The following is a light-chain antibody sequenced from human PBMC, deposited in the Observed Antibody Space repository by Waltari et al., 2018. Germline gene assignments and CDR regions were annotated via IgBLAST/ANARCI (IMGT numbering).Light chain of an antibody. V-gene: IGKV3-20*01. Sequence: SFRASQSISRYLACYQHTPAQAPRLLVYDASRRATGIPARFSGSGSRTDFSLTISRLEPEDFPVYYCQKYVSLPATFGQGTKVEIK. J-gene: IGKJ1*01. CDR3: QKYVSLPAT. CDR2: DAS. CDR1: QSISRY.